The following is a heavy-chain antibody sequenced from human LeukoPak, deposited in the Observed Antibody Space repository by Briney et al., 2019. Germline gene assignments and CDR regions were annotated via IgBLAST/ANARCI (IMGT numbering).Heavy chain of an antibody. D-gene: IGHD6-13*01. CDR3: ARGSAAAGTYWFDP. V-gene: IGHV3-7*01. CDR1: GFTFSSYS. J-gene: IGHJ5*02. Sequence: PGGSLRLSCAASGFTFSSYSMSWVRQAPGKGLEWVANIKQDGREKYYVDSVQGRFTISRDNAKNSLYLQMNSLRAEDTAVYYCARGSAAAGTYWFDPWGQGTLVTVSS. CDR2: IKQDGREK.